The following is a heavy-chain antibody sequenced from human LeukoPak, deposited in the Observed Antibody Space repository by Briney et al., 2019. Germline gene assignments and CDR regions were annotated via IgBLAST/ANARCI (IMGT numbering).Heavy chain of an antibody. CDR3: AKGKASGWYIVDY. D-gene: IGHD6-19*01. J-gene: IGHJ4*02. CDR1: GFTFSSYG. Sequence: GGTLRLPCAASGFTFSSYGMSWVRQAPGKGLEWVSAISGSGGSTYYADSVKGRFTISRDNSKNTLYLQMNSLRAEDTAVYYCAKGKASGWYIVDYWGQGTLVTVSS. CDR2: ISGSGGST. V-gene: IGHV3-23*01.